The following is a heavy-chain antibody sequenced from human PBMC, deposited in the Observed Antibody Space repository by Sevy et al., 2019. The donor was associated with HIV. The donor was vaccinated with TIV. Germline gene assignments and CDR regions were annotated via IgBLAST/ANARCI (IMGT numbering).Heavy chain of an antibody. CDR1: GFTFDDYA. Sequence: GGSLRLSCAAYGFTFDDYAMHWVRQAPGKGLEWVSLISWDGGSTYYADSVKGRFTISRDNTKNSLYLQMNSLRGEDTALYYCAKDIVPYNNDWDFDFWGQGTLVTVSS. D-gene: IGHD6-19*01. CDR3: AKDIVPYNNDWDFDF. CDR2: ISWDGGST. J-gene: IGHJ4*02. V-gene: IGHV3-43D*03.